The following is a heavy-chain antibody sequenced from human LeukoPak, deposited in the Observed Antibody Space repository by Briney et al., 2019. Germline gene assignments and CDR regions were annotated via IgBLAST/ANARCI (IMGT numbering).Heavy chain of an antibody. J-gene: IGHJ4*02. V-gene: IGHV4-38-2*02. CDR3: ARHRSKWLQSSFDY. D-gene: IGHD5-24*01. Sequence: TTSETLSLTCTVSGYSISGGYYWGWIRQPPGQGLEWIGSIYHSGSTYYNPSLKSRVTISVDTSKNQFSLRLNSVTAADTAVYYCARHRSKWLQSSFDYWGQGTLVTVSS. CDR1: GYSISGGYY. CDR2: IYHSGST.